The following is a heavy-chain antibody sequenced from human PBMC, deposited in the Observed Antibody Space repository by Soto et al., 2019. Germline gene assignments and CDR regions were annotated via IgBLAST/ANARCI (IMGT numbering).Heavy chain of an antibody. J-gene: IGHJ4*02. CDR3: ARESLYSSSSFDY. CDR1: GGSISSGGHY. V-gene: IGHV4-31*03. D-gene: IGHD6-6*01. CDR2: IYYSGST. Sequence: VQLQESGPGLVKPPQTLSLTCTVSGGSISSGGHYWTWIRQHPGKGLEWIGYIYYSGSTYYNPARKSRVTLSVDTSKNQFSLTLTSVTAADTAVYYCARESLYSSSSFDYWGQGTLVTVSS.